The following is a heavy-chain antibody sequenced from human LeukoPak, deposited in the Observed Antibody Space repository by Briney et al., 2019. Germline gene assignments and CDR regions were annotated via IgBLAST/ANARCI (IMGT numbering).Heavy chain of an antibody. D-gene: IGHD2-8*01. CDR2: VHPYSGVT. CDR1: GYTFTNFY. CDR3: ARMTHGGGGASYSHFDR. J-gene: IGHJ4*02. V-gene: IGHV1-2*02. Sequence: GASVKVSCMASGYTFTNFYMHWARQAPGQGLERMGWVHPYSGVTQYTQKFHGRVTLTRDMSISTSYLELSGLRSDDTAVYYCARMTHGGGGASYSHFDRWGQGTLVTVSS.